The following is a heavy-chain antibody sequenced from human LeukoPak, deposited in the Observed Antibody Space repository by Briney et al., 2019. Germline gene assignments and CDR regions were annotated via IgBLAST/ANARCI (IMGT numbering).Heavy chain of an antibody. V-gene: IGHV1-2*02. CDR2: INPNSGGT. D-gene: IGHD2-15*01. J-gene: IGHJ4*02. Sequence: ASVKVSCKASGYTFTGYYMHWVRQAPGKGLEWMGWINPNSGGTNYAQKFQGRVTMTRDTSISTAYMELSRLRSDDTAVYYCARDLGYCSGGSCYEFDSWGQGTLVTVSS. CDR3: ARDLGYCSGGSCYEFDS. CDR1: GYTFTGYY.